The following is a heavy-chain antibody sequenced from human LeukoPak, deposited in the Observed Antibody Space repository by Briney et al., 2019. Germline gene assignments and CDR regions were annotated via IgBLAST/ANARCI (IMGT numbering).Heavy chain of an antibody. CDR2: INHSGST. CDR3: ARGQVVPPKNYYYYYMDV. D-gene: IGHD2-2*01. Sequence: SETLSLTCAVYGGSFRGYYWSWIRQPPGKGLEWIGEINHSGSTNYNPSLKSRVTISVDTSKNQFSLKLSSVTAADTAVYYCARGQVVPPKNYYYYYMDVWGKGTTVTVSS. V-gene: IGHV4-34*01. J-gene: IGHJ6*03. CDR1: GGSFRGYY.